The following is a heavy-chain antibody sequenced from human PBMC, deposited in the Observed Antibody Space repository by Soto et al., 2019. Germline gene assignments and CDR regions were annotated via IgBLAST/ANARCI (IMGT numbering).Heavy chain of an antibody. D-gene: IGHD2-15*01. CDR2: IRSKPNTGAT. J-gene: IGHJ6*03. CDR3: TRHVDCSGGSCYSGYYYYMDV. CDR1: GFTFCDSA. V-gene: IGHV3-73*01. Sequence: PGGSLRLSCAASGFTFCDSAMHWVRQASGKGLEWVGRIRSKPNTGATAYAASVKGRFTISRDDSKNTAYLQMNSLKTEDTAVYYCTRHVDCSGGSCYSGYYYYMDVWGKGTTVTVSS.